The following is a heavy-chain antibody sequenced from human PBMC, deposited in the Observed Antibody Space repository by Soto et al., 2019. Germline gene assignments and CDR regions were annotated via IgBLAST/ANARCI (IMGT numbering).Heavy chain of an antibody. V-gene: IGHV4-4*02. CDR1: GGSIKTDNW. J-gene: IGHJ4*02. CDR3: ARNHYHSVSESLGTVSGFDS. CDR2: VYHTERI. Sequence: QVQLKESGPGLVKPSGTLSLSCAVSGGSIKTDNWWSWVRQSPGKGLEWIGEVYHTERINYNPSLQGRVSRYIDTSENQFSLHLISVTAADTGVYFCARNHYHSVSESLGTVSGFDSWVQGTLVTGSS. D-gene: IGHD3-3*01.